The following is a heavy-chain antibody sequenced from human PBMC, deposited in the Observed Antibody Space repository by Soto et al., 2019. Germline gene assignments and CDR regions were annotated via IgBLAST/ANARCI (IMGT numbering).Heavy chain of an antibody. CDR2: TYYRSKWYN. J-gene: IGHJ6*03. CDR1: GDSVSSNSAA. Sequence: PSQTLSLTCAISGDSVSSNSAAWNWIRQSPSRGLEWLGRTYYRSKWYNDYAVSVKSRITINPDTSKNQFSLQLNSVTPEDTAVYYCARASYYDILTGKPYYYYYMDVWGKGTTVTVSS. D-gene: IGHD3-9*01. CDR3: ARASYYDILTGKPYYYYYMDV. V-gene: IGHV6-1*01.